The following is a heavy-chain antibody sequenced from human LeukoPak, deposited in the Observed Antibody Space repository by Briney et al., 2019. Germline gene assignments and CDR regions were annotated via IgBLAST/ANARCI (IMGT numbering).Heavy chain of an antibody. Sequence: SVKVSCKASGGTFSSYAISWVRQAPGRGLEWMGRIIPIFGIANYAQKFQGRVTITADKSTSTAYMELSSLRSEDTAVYYCASSSGGPMVRGVMDVWGQGTTVTVSS. CDR2: IIPIFGIA. J-gene: IGHJ6*02. CDR3: ASSSGGPMVRGVMDV. CDR1: GGTFSSYA. D-gene: IGHD3-10*01. V-gene: IGHV1-69*04.